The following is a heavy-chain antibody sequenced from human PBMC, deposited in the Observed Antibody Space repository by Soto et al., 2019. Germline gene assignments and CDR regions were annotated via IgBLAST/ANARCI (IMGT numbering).Heavy chain of an antibody. D-gene: IGHD1-1*01. CDR1: GFIVSSDY. J-gene: IGHJ3*02. CDR2: IYSGGSR. CDR3: ARPSVWNAFDI. Sequence: EVQLVETGGGLIQPGVSLRLSCAASGFIVSSDYMNWVRQAPGKGLEWVSVIYSGGSRYYANSVKGRFTISRDDSKNTLSLQMNSLRVEDTALYYCARPSVWNAFDIWGQGTMVTVSS. V-gene: IGHV3-53*02.